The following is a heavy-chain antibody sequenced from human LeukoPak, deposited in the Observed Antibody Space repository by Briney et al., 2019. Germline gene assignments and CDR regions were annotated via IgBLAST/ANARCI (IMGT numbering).Heavy chain of an antibody. D-gene: IGHD4-17*01. CDR3: ARYGDYAFDY. Sequence: TLSLTCSVSGGSISSGNSYWSWLRQHPENGLEWIGYIYYSGSSYYNPSLKSRVTILVDTSKNQLSLKLTSVTAADTAVYYCARYGDYAFDYWGQGTLVTVSS. CDR1: GGSISSGNSY. CDR2: IYYSGSS. V-gene: IGHV4-31*03. J-gene: IGHJ4*02.